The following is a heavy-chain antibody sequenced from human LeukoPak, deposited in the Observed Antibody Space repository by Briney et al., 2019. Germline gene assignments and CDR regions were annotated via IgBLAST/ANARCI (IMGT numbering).Heavy chain of an antibody. CDR3: ARDGGILYSSAWNDY. D-gene: IGHD6-25*01. V-gene: IGHV3-48*03. CDR1: GFTFSSYE. J-gene: IGHJ4*02. Sequence: GGSLRLSCAASGFTFSSYEMNWVRQAPGKGLEWVSYISSSANTIYYADSVKGRFTISRDNAKNSLYLQMNSLRAEDTAVYYCARDGGILYSSAWNDYWGQGTQVTVSS. CDR2: ISSSANTI.